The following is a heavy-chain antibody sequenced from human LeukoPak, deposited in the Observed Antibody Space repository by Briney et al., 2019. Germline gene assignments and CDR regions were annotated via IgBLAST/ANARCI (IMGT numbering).Heavy chain of an antibody. V-gene: IGHV3-11*01. Sequence: GGSLRLSCAASGFTFSDYYMSWIRQAPGKGLEWVSYISSSGSTIYYADSVKGRFTISRDNAKNSLYLQMNSLRAEDTAVYYCARDVVVPAAMRYYYYGMDVWGQGTTVTVSS. J-gene: IGHJ6*02. D-gene: IGHD2-2*01. CDR1: GFTFSDYY. CDR2: ISSSGSTI. CDR3: ARDVVVPAAMRYYYYGMDV.